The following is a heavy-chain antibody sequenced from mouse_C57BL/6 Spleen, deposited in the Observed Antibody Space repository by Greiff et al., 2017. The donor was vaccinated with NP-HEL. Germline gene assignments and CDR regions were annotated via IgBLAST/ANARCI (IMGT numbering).Heavy chain of an antibody. J-gene: IGHJ4*01. CDR2: IYPGNSDT. CDR1: GYTFTSYW. D-gene: IGHD2-4*01. Sequence: EVQLQQSGTVLARPGASVKMSCKTSGYTFTSYWMHWVKQRPGQGLEWIGAIYPGNSDTSYNQKFKGKAKLTAVTSASTAYMELSSLTNEDSAVYYCTKSYDYGSYYAMDYWGQGTSVTVSS. V-gene: IGHV1-5*01. CDR3: TKSYDYGSYYAMDY.